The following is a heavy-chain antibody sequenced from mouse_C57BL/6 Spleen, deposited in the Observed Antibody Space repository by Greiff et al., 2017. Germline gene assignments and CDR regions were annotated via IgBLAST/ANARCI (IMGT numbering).Heavy chain of an antibody. CDR3: ARESLH. J-gene: IGHJ2*01. CDR1: GYSTPRGYY. Sequence: EVKLMESGPGLVKPSQSLSLTCSVTGYSTPRGYYWHWIRQFPGNKLEWLGYISYDASNNYNPSLQNRISITRDTSKNQFFLKLNSVTTDDTATYYCARESLHWGQGTTLTVSS. CDR2: ISYDASN. V-gene: IGHV3-6*01.